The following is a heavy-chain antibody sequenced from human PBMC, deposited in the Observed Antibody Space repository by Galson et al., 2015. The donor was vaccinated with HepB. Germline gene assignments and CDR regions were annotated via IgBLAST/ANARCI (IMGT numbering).Heavy chain of an antibody. J-gene: IGHJ4*02. V-gene: IGHV3-74*01. CDR3: ARSYHTAMLGDYFDY. D-gene: IGHD5-18*01. Sequence: SLRLSCAASGFTFSSYWMHWVRQAPGKGLVWVSRINSDGSSTSYADSVKGRFTISRDNAKNTLYLQMNSLRAEDTAVYYCARSYHTAMLGDYFDYWGQGTLVTVSS. CDR2: INSDGSST. CDR1: GFTFSSYW.